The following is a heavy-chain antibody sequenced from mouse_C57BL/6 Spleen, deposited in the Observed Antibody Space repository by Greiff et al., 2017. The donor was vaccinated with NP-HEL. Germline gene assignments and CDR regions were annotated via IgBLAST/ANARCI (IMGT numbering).Heavy chain of an antibody. Sequence: QVQLQQPGTELVKPGASVKLSCKASGYTFTSYWMHWVKQRPGQGLEWIGNINPSNGGTNYNEKFKGKATLTVDKSSSTAYMQLSSLTSEDSAVYYCARESVASHYAMDYWGQGTSVTVSS. D-gene: IGHD1-1*01. J-gene: IGHJ4*01. V-gene: IGHV1-53*01. CDR1: GYTFTSYW. CDR2: INPSNGGT. CDR3: ARESVASHYAMDY.